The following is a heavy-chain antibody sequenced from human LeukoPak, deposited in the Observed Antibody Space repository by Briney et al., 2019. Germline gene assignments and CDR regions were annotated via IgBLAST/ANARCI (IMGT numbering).Heavy chain of an antibody. Sequence: GGSLRLSCAASGFIFSSHGMNWVRQAPGKGLEWVSGISPSGDITYYADSVKGRFTTSRDNSKNTVYLQMDSLRFEDAAVYYCARDLYSSGWYPTGYFDYWGQGTLVTVSS. V-gene: IGHV3-23*01. CDR3: ARDLYSSGWYPTGYFDY. D-gene: IGHD6-19*01. J-gene: IGHJ4*02. CDR2: ISPSGDIT. CDR1: GFIFSSHG.